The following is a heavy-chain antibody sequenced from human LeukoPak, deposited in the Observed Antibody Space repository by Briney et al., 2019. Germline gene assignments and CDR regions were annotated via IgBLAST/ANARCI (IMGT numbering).Heavy chain of an antibody. V-gene: IGHV4-59*01. CDR1: GGSISSYY. CDR2: IYYSGST. CDR3: ARYGGGGGYFDY. D-gene: IGHD2-21*01. J-gene: IGHJ4*02. Sequence: SETLSLTCTVSGGSISSYYWSWIRQPPGKGLEWIGYIYYSGSTNYNPSLKSRVTISVDTSKNQFSLKLSSVTAADTAAYYCARYGGGGGYFDYWGQGTLVTVSS.